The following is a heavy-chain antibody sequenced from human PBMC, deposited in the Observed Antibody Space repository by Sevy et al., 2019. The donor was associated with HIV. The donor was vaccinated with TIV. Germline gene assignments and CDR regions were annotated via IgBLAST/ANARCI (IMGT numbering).Heavy chain of an antibody. D-gene: IGHD3-10*01. V-gene: IGHV3-21*04. J-gene: IGHJ4*02. Sequence: GESLKISCAASGFTFSSYSMNWVRQAPGKGLEWVSSISSRNIYIYYVDSVKGRFTISRDNAKNSLDLQMNSLRAEDTALYYCARGVGVVGGVIDSWGQGTLVTVSS. CDR1: GFTFSSYS. CDR2: ISSRNIYI. CDR3: ARGVGVVGGVIDS.